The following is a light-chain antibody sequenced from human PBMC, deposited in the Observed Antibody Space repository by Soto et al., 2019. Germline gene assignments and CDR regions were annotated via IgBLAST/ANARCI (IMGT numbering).Light chain of an antibody. V-gene: IGKV3-20*01. CDR2: GAS. CDR1: QSVSSSY. J-gene: IGKJ1*01. Sequence: EIVLTQSPGTLSLSPGERATLSCRASQSVSSSYLAWYQQKPGQAPRLLIYGASSRATGIPDRFSGSGSGTHFTLTISRLEPEDFAVYYCQQYGSSQWTFGQGTKVEIK. CDR3: QQYGSSQWT.